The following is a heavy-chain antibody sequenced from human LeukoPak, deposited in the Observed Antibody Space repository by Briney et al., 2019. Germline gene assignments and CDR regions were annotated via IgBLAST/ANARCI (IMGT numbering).Heavy chain of an antibody. CDR1: GFTFDDYT. Sequence: QPGRSLRLSCAASGFTFDDYTMHWVRQAPGKGLEWVSGISWNSGSIGYADSVKGRFTISRDNAKNSLYLQMNSPRGDDTALYYCAKDRRNDFDYWGQGTLVTVSS. J-gene: IGHJ4*02. V-gene: IGHV3-9*01. D-gene: IGHD1-14*01. CDR3: AKDRRNDFDY. CDR2: ISWNSGSI.